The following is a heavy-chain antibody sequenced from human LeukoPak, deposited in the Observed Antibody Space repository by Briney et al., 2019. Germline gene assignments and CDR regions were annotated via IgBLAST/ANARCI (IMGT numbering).Heavy chain of an antibody. CDR2: ISYDGSNK. CDR1: GFTFSSYA. J-gene: IGHJ3*02. V-gene: IGHV3-30-3*01. CDR3: ARNSLTGDAFDI. Sequence: GGSLRLSCAASGFTFSSYAMHWVRLAPGKGLEWVAVISYDGSNKYYADSVKGRFTISRDNSKNTLYLQMNSLRAEDTAVYYCARNSLTGDAFDIWGQGTMVTVSS. D-gene: IGHD1-7*01.